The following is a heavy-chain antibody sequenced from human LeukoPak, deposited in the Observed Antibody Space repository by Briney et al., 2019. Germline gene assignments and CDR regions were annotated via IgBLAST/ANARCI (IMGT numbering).Heavy chain of an antibody. CDR3: ARGGSYSAEKTFDP. Sequence: GGSLRLSCAASGFTFSSYWMSWVRQAPGKGPEWVANIKQDGSEKYYVDSVKGRFTISRDNAKNSLYLQMNSPRAEDTAVYYCARGGSYSAEKTFDPWGQGTLVTVSS. CDR2: IKQDGSEK. V-gene: IGHV3-7*04. CDR1: GFTFSSYW. D-gene: IGHD1-26*01. J-gene: IGHJ5*02.